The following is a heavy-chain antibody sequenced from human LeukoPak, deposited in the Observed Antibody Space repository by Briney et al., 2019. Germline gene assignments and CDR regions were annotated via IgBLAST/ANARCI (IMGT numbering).Heavy chain of an antibody. CDR2: IKSKTDGGTT. V-gene: IGHV3-15*01. CDR1: GFTFSNAW. CDR3: TTPLSVKLPTQEDY. J-gene: IGHJ4*02. D-gene: IGHD2-15*01. Sequence: GGSLRLSCAASGFTFSNAWMSWVRQAPGKGLEWVGRIKSKTDGGTTDYAAPVKGRFTISRDDSKNTLYLQMNSLKTEDTAVYYCTTPLSVKLPTQEDYWGQGTLVTISS.